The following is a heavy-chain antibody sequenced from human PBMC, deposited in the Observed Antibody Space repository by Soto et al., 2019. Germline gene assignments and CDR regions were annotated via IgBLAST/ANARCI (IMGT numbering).Heavy chain of an antibody. J-gene: IGHJ4*02. V-gene: IGHV3-23*01. D-gene: IGHD3-16*02. Sequence: PGGSLRLSCAASGFTFSSYAMSWVRQAPGKGLEWVSAISGSGGSTYYADSVKGRFTISRDNSKNTLYLQMNSLRAEDTAVYYCAKSSFGGVIHCGGFDYRGQGAVVTVSS. CDR2: ISGSGGST. CDR1: GFTFSSYA. CDR3: AKSSFGGVIHCGGFDY.